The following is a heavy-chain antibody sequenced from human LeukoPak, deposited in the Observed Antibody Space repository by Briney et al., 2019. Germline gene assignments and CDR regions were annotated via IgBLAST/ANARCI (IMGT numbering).Heavy chain of an antibody. V-gene: IGHV3-7*01. CDR3: ARNYGSGSPPFDY. CDR1: GFTFSNFW. J-gene: IGHJ4*02. Sequence: PGGSLRLSCAASGFTFSNFWMSWVRQAPGRGLECVANIKQDGSEKNYVDSVKGRFTISRDNAKNSLYLQMNSLRAEDTAVYYCARNYGSGSPPFDYWGQGTLVTVSS. CDR2: IKQDGSEK. D-gene: IGHD3-10*01.